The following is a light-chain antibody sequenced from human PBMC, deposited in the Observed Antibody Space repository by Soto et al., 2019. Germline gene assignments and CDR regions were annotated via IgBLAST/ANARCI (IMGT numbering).Light chain of an antibody. Sequence: IVMTQSPATLSVSPGERATLSCRASQSVSRNLAWYQQKPGQAPRLLIYGASTRATGFPARFSGSGSGTEFTLTISSLRSEDFAVYYCQQYSDWPRTFGRGTKVEIK. CDR1: QSVSRN. CDR3: QQYSDWPRT. V-gene: IGKV3-15*01. CDR2: GAS. J-gene: IGKJ1*01.